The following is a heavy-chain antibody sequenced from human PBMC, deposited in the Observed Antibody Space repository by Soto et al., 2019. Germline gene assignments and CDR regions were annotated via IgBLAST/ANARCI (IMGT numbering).Heavy chain of an antibody. D-gene: IGHD2-2*01. CDR1: EFTFSSYW. V-gene: IGHV3-7*05. CDR2: IKQDGSEK. CDR3: ARESRSTGPPAAD. J-gene: IGHJ4*02. Sequence: PGGSLRLSCAASEFTFSSYWMSWVRQAPGKSLEWVANIKQDGSEKYYVDSVKGRVTISRDNAKNSLYLQMNSLRAEDTAVYYCARESRSTGPPAADWGQGTLVTVSS.